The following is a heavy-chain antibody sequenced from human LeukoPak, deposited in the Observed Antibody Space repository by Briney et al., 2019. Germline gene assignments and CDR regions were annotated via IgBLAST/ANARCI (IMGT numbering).Heavy chain of an antibody. CDR2: IYTSGIT. Sequence: SETLSLTCTVSGGSISSYYWSWIRQPAGKGLELIGRIYTSGITNYNPSPKSRVTMSVDTSKNQLSLKLSSVTAADTAVYYCVGDSSGFYYGEKHFDYWGQGTLVTVSS. D-gene: IGHD3-22*01. CDR1: GGSISSYY. CDR3: VGDSSGFYYGEKHFDY. J-gene: IGHJ4*02. V-gene: IGHV4-4*07.